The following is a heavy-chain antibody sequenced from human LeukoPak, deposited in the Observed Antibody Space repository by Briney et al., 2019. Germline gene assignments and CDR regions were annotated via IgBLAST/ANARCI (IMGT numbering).Heavy chain of an antibody. Sequence: SETLSLTCTVSGGSISSYYWSWIRQPPGKALEWIGYIYYSGSTNYNPSLKSRVTISVDTSKNQFSLKLSSVTAADTAVYYCARSVGSSGYYAPFDYWGQGTLVTVSS. CDR1: GGSISSYY. J-gene: IGHJ4*02. CDR2: IYYSGST. D-gene: IGHD3-22*01. V-gene: IGHV4-59*01. CDR3: ARSVGSSGYYAPFDY.